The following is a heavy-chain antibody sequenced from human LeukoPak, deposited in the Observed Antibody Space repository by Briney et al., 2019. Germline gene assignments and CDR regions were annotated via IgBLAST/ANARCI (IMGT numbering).Heavy chain of an antibody. D-gene: IGHD4-23*01. CDR3: ARDRGNSDPGDWFDS. J-gene: IGHJ5*01. CDR1: GFTFSDYY. CDR2: ISGSGSTV. V-gene: IGHV3-11*01. Sequence: GGSLRLSCAASGFTFSDYYMSWIRQAPGKGLEWVSYISGSGSTVYYAASVRGRFTISRDNAKNSLFLRMNSLRAEDTAVYYCARDRGNSDPGDWFDSWGQGTLVTVSS.